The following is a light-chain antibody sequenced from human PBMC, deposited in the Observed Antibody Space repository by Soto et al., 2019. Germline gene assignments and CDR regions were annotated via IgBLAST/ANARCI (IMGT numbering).Light chain of an antibody. CDR2: QVT. CDR3: SSFTSTTSLYV. J-gene: IGLJ1*01. Sequence: QSVLAQPASVSGSPGQSITISYTGTGSDIAGYNYVSWFQQHPGKAPKLMMYQVTIRPSGVSNRFSGAKSGNTASLTISGLQAEDEAEYYCSSFTSTTSLYVFGTGTKVTVL. V-gene: IGLV2-14*01. CDR1: GSDIAGYNY.